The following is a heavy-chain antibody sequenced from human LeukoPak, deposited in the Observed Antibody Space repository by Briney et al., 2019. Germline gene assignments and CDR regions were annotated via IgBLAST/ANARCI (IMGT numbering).Heavy chain of an antibody. CDR3: ARDPHGYNSYFDY. CDR1: GFTFSSTA. CDR2: IAGSGGSI. V-gene: IGHV3-23*01. D-gene: IGHD5-24*01. J-gene: IGHJ4*02. Sequence: GGSLRLSCAASGFTFSSTAMSWVRQAPGKGLEWVSRIAGSGGSISYADSVKGRFTISRDISRNTVHLQMNSLRAGDTAVYYCARDPHGYNSYFDYWGQGTLVTVSS.